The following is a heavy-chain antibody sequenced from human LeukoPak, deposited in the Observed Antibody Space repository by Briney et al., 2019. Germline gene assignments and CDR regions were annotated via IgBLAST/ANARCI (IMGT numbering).Heavy chain of an antibody. Sequence: GRSLRLSCAASGFTFSSYAMSWVRQAPGKGLEWVSAISGSGGSTYYADSVKGRFTISRDNSKNTLYLQMNSLRAEDTAVYYCAKDPLPKVGATPPFDYWGQGTLVTVSS. CDR2: ISGSGGST. J-gene: IGHJ4*02. D-gene: IGHD1-26*01. CDR1: GFTFSSYA. V-gene: IGHV3-23*01. CDR3: AKDPLPKVGATPPFDY.